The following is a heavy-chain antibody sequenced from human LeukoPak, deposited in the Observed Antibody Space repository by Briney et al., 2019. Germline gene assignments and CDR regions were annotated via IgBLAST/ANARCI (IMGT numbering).Heavy chain of an antibody. CDR2: IYHTGST. J-gene: IGHJ5*02. CDR1: GGSISSNW. CDR3: ARRVGTRRFSWFDP. Sequence: SSETLSLTCAVSGGSISSNWWSWVRQSPGKGLEWIGSIYHTGSTYHNPSLKSRLTMSIDVSRSQFSLRLSSVTVTDTAIYYCARRVGTRRFSWFDPWGQGTLVTVSS. D-gene: IGHD3-3*01. V-gene: IGHV4-4*02.